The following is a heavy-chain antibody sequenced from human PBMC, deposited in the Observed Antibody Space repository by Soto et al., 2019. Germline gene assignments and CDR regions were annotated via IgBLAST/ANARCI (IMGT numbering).Heavy chain of an antibody. V-gene: IGHV1-18*01. Sequence: ASVKISCTASGYTFTSYGFSWVRQAHVQRLEWMGWISAYNGNTNYAQKLQGRVTMTTVTSTSAAYMGLRSLRSDDTAVYYCARDHHGDYASDYWGQGTLVTVSS. CDR3: ARDHHGDYASDY. CDR1: GYTFTSYG. D-gene: IGHD4-17*01. CDR2: ISAYNGNT. J-gene: IGHJ4*02.